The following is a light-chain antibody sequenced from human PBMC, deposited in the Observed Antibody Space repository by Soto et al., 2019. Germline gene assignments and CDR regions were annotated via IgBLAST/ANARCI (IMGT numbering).Light chain of an antibody. CDR1: QVITND. V-gene: IGKV1-17*01. Sequence: IQMTQSPSSLSASVGDRLSITCRASQVITNDLGWYQQKPGKAPKRLIYAASTLQSGVPSRFSGRGSGTEFTLTISSLQPEDVSTYYCRQLNTYPWTVGQGTKVETK. CDR3: RQLNTYPWT. CDR2: AAS. J-gene: IGKJ1*01.